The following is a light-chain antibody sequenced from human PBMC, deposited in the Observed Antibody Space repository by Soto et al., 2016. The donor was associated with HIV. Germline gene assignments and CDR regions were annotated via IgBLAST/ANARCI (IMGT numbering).Light chain of an antibody. J-gene: IGKJ1*01. Sequence: DIQMTQSPSSLSASVGDRVTITCRARQGIGNSLAWYQQKPGKAPKLLLYAASRLESGVPSRFNGSGSGTHYVLTISSLQPEDFATYYCQQYYSTWWTFGQGTKVEIK. CDR3: QQYYSTWWT. V-gene: IGKV1-NL1*01. CDR2: AAS. CDR1: QGIGNS.